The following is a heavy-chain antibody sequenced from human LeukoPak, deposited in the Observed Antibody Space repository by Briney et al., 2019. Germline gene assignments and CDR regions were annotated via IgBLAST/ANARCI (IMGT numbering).Heavy chain of an antibody. Sequence: PSETLSLTCAVYGGSFSGYYWSWIRQPPGKGLEWIGNIHYSGSTKYNSSLKSRVTISVDTSKNQFSLRVTSLTAADTAVYYCARLGALHDAFDVWGQGTLVTVSS. CDR2: IHYSGST. CDR3: ARLGALHDAFDV. D-gene: IGHD3-16*01. CDR1: GGSFSGYY. J-gene: IGHJ3*01. V-gene: IGHV4-59*12.